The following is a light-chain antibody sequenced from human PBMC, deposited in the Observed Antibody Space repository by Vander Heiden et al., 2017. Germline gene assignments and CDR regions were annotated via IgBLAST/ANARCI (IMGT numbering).Light chain of an antibody. V-gene: IGKV1-5*03. CDR3: QQYNSYQST. CDR2: KAS. J-gene: IGKJ1*01. CDR1: QSISSW. Sequence: DIQMTQSPSTLSASVGNRVTITCRASQSISSWLAWYQQKPGKAPNLLIYKASSLESGVPSRFSGSGSGTEFTLTISSLQPDDFATYYCQQYNSYQSTFGQGTKVEIK.